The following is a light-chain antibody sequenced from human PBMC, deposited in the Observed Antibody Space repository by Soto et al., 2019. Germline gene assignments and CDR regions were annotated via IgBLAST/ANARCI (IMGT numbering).Light chain of an antibody. CDR1: SSDVGGYNY. CDR3: SSYTSSSTYV. J-gene: IGLJ1*01. V-gene: IGLV2-14*01. CDR2: EVS. Sequence: SGSPGQSITISCTGTSSDVGGYNYVSWYQQHPGKAPELMIYEVSNRPSGVSNRFSGSKSGNTASLTISGLQAEDEADYYCSSYTSSSTYVFGTGTKVTVL.